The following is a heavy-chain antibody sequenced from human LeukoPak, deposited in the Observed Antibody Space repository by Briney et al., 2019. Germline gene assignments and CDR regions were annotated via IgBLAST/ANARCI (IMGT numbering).Heavy chain of an antibody. Sequence: GASVTVSFKASGYTFTSYYMHWVRQAPGQGLEWMGLINPSGGSTSYAQKFQGRVTMTRDTSTSTVYMELSSLRSEDTAVYYCARDQLVGATHAFDIWGQGTMVTVSS. CDR3: ARDQLVGATHAFDI. J-gene: IGHJ3*02. V-gene: IGHV1-46*01. CDR2: INPSGGST. CDR1: GYTFTSYY. D-gene: IGHD1-26*01.